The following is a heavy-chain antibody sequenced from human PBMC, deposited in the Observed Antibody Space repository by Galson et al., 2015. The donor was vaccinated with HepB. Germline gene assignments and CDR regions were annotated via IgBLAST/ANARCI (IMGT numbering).Heavy chain of an antibody. V-gene: IGHV3-30-3*01. Sequence: SLRLSCAASGFTFSSYAMHWVRQAPGKGLEWVAVISYDGSNKYYADSVKGRFTISRDNSKNTLYLQMNSLRAEDTAVYYCARDRGSTSLHFDYWGQGTLVTVSS. CDR1: GFTFSSYA. CDR3: ARDRGSTSLHFDY. J-gene: IGHJ4*02. D-gene: IGHD2-2*01. CDR2: ISYDGSNK.